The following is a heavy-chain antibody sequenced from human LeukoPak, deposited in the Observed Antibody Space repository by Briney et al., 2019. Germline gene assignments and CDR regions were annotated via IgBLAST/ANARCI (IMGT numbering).Heavy chain of an antibody. CDR1: AYTFTNYG. D-gene: IGHD6-13*01. CDR3: ARDVAAADPHYYYGMDV. Sequence: ASVKVSCKASAYTFTNYGISWVRQAPGQGLEWMGWISAYNGNTNYAQKLQGRVTMTTDTSTSTAYMELRSLRSDDTAVYYCARDVAAADPHYYYGMDVWGQGTTVTVSS. V-gene: IGHV1-18*01. CDR2: ISAYNGNT. J-gene: IGHJ6*02.